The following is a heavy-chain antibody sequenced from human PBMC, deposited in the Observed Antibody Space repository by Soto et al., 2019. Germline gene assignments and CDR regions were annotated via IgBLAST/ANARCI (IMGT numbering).Heavy chain of an antibody. CDR2: IYYSGTT. CDR3: ARGGVAVPPAMPKEYFKH. D-gene: IGHD2-2*01. J-gene: IGHJ1*01. V-gene: IGHV4-31*03. Sequence: LSLTCTVSGDSISSGAYYWSWIRQHPGKGLEWIGYIYYSGTTNYNPSLKSRVIISVDTSKNQFSLKLTSVTAADTAVYYCARGGVAVPPAMPKEYFKHWGQGTLVTVS. CDR1: GDSISSGAYY.